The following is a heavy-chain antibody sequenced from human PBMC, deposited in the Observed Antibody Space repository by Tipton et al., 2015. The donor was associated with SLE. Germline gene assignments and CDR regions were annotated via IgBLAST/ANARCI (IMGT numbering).Heavy chain of an antibody. CDR2: IYDSGST. CDR1: GDSISSGSYC. CDR3: ATIAKFGYYYYGMGV. J-gene: IGHJ6*02. V-gene: IGHV4-31*03. Sequence: TLSLTCTVSGDSISSGSYCWSWIRQHPVRGLEWIGYIYDSGSTYYNPSLKSRVTISVDTSKNQFFLKLNSVTAADTAVYYCATIAKFGYYYYGMGVWGQGTTVTVSS. D-gene: IGHD3-3*01.